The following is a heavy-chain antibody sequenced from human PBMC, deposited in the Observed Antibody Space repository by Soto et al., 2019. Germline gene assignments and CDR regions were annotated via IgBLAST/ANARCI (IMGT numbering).Heavy chain of an antibody. CDR1: GFSFSSYG. CDR2: ISYDGSNK. Sequence: GGSLGLSCAASGFSFSSYGMQWVRQAPGKGLEWVAVISYDGSNKYYADSVKGRFTISRDNSKNTLYLQMNSLRAEDTAVYYCAKLSSIAVGTPDYWGQGTLVTVSS. D-gene: IGHD6-19*01. J-gene: IGHJ4*02. CDR3: AKLSSIAVGTPDY. V-gene: IGHV3-30*18.